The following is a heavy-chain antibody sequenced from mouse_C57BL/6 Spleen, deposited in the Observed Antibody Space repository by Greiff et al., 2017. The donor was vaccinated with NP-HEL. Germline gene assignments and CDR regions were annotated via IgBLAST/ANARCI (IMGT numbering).Heavy chain of an antibody. Sequence: VQLQQSGPVLVKPGASVKMSCKASGYTFTDYYMNWVKQSHGKSLEWIGVINPYNGGTSYNQKFKGKATLTVDKSSSTAYMELNSLTSEDSAVYYCARGAPTVVAEYYFDYWGQGTTLTVSS. D-gene: IGHD1-1*01. CDR2: INPYNGGT. V-gene: IGHV1-19*01. CDR3: ARGAPTVVAEYYFDY. CDR1: GYTFTDYY. J-gene: IGHJ2*01.